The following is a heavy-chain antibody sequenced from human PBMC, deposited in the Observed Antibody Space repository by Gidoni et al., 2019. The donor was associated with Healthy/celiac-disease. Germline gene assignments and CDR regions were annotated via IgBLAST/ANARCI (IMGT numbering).Heavy chain of an antibody. D-gene: IGHD1-26*01. CDR2: IYHSGST. J-gene: IGHJ4*02. CDR1: GYSLSSGYY. V-gene: IGHV4-38-2*01. CDR3: ARGLVGARGYFDY. Sequence: QVQLQESGPGLVKPSETLSLTCAVSGYSLSSGYYWGWIRQPPGKGLEWIGSIYHSGSTYYNPSLKSRVTISVDTSKNQFSLKLSSVTAADTAVYYCARGLVGARGYFDYWGQGTLVTVSS.